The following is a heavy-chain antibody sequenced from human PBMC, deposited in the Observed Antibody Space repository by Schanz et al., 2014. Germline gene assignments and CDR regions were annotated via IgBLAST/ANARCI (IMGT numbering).Heavy chain of an antibody. V-gene: IGHV3-23*04. CDR2: ISGGGGTT. CDR1: GFTFSSYS. CDR3: ARVALPGYSSPRDAFDI. D-gene: IGHD5-18*01. J-gene: IGHJ3*02. Sequence: EVQLVESGGGWVQPGGSLRLSCAASGFTFSSYSMNWVRQAPGKGLEWVSAISGGGGTTYYTDPVKGRFTISRDNSKNTLYLQMNRLRAEDTAVYYCARVALPGYSSPRDAFDIWGQGTMVTVSS.